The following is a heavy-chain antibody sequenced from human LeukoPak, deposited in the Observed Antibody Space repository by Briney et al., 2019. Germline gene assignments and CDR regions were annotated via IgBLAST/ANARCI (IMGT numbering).Heavy chain of an antibody. J-gene: IGHJ4*02. Sequence: GGSLRLSCAASGFTFSSYGLHWVRQAPGKGLEWVAIISYDGSNKCYADSVKGRFTISRDNSKNTLYLQMNSLRAGDTAVYYCARGPRDIVVVDAHYFDYWGQGTLVTVSS. V-gene: IGHV3-30*03. CDR3: ARGPRDIVVVDAHYFDY. CDR2: ISYDGSNK. CDR1: GFTFSSYG. D-gene: IGHD2-15*01.